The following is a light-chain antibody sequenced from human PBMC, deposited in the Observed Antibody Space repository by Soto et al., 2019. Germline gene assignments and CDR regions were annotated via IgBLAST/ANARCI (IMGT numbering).Light chain of an antibody. V-gene: IGLV1-51*01. CDR1: SSNIGNNY. Sequence: QSVLTQPPSVSAAPGQKVTISCSGSSSNIGNNYVSWYQQLPGTAPKLLIYDNNKRPSGIPDRFSGSKSGTSGTLDITGLQTGDEADYYCATWDYSLTGEVFGGGTQPTVL. CDR3: ATWDYSLTGEV. J-gene: IGLJ2*01. CDR2: DNN.